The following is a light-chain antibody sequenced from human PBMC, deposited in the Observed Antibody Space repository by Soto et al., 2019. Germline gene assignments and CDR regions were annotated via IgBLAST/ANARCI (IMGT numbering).Light chain of an antibody. CDR1: QGISTY. J-gene: IGKJ4*01. CDR3: QQRHTWPLT. CDR2: DAS. V-gene: IGKV3-11*01. Sequence: EIVLTQSPATLSLSAGERATLSCRASQGISTYLAWYQQKPGQAPRLLIYDASNRATGIPARFSGSGSGTDFTLSISSLEPEDFAVYYCQQRHTWPLTFGGGTKVDIK.